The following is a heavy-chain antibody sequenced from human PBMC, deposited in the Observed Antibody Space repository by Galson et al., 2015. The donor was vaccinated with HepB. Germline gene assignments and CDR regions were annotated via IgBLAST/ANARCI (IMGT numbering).Heavy chain of an antibody. CDR1: GYTFTSYD. Sequence: SVKVSCKASGYTFTSYDINWVRQATGQGLEWMGWMNPNSGNTGYAQKFQGRVTMTRNTSISTAYMELSSLRSGDTAVYYCARDSSLRRRVDYYYGMDVWGQGTTVTVSS. CDR2: MNPNSGNT. V-gene: IGHV1-8*01. J-gene: IGHJ6*02. D-gene: IGHD4-17*01. CDR3: ARDSSLRRRVDYYYGMDV.